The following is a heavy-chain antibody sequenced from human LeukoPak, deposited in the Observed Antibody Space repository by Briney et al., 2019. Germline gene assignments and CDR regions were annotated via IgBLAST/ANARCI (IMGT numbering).Heavy chain of an antibody. CDR3: ARDDVYCSSTSCYNNWFDP. Sequence: SETLSLTCTVSGGSISSYYWSWIRQPAGKGLEWIGRIYTNGSTNYNPSLKSRVTMSVDTSKNQFSLKLSSVTAADTAVYYCARDDVYCSSTSCYNNWFDPWGQGTLVTVSS. CDR2: IYTNGST. D-gene: IGHD2-2*02. V-gene: IGHV4-4*07. CDR1: GGSISSYY. J-gene: IGHJ5*02.